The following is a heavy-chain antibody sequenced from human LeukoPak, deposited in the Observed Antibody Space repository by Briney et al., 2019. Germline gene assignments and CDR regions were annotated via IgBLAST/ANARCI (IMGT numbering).Heavy chain of an antibody. CDR2: SYYSWST. D-gene: IGHD5-18*01. Sequence: PSQTLSLTCTVAGRSISSSSYYWGWIRHSPGQDLECIGSSYYSWSTYYNPSLKSRVTISVDTSKNQFSLKLSSVTAADTAVYYCARVLPQPGYSYINYYYYMDVWGKGTTVTVSS. V-gene: IGHV4-39*07. CDR1: GRSISSSSYY. J-gene: IGHJ6*03. CDR3: ARVLPQPGYSYINYYYYMDV.